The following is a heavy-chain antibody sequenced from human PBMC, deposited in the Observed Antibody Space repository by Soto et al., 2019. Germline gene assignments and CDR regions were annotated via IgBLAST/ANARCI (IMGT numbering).Heavy chain of an antibody. V-gene: IGHV4-39*01. CDR2: IYYSGST. J-gene: IGHJ5*02. CDR1: GGSISSSSYY. D-gene: IGHD3-9*01. CDR3: ARHFSGHPDYDILTGYAPRTWFDP. Sequence: PSETLSLTCTVSGGSISSSSYYWGWIRQPPGKGLEWIGSIYYSGSTYYNPSLKSRVTISVDTSKNQFSLKLSSVTAADTAVYYCARHFSGHPDYDILTGYAPRTWFDPWGQGTLVTVSS.